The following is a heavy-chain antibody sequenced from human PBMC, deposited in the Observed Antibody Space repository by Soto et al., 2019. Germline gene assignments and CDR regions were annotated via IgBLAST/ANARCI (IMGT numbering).Heavy chain of an antibody. Sequence: SETLSLTCAVYGGSFSGYYWSWIRQPPGKGLEWIGEINHSGSTNYNPSLKSRVTISVDTSKNQVSLKLSSVTAADTAVYYCARVRAYSSSWYWFDPWGQGTLVTVSS. CDR2: INHSGST. J-gene: IGHJ5*02. D-gene: IGHD6-13*01. CDR1: GGSFSGYY. V-gene: IGHV4-34*01. CDR3: ARVRAYSSSWYWFDP.